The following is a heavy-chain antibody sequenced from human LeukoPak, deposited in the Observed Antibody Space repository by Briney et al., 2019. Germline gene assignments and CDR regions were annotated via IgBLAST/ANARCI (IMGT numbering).Heavy chain of an antibody. D-gene: IGHD1-26*01. J-gene: IGHJ4*02. CDR1: GYTLTELS. V-gene: IGHV1-24*01. Sequence: GASVKVSCKVSGYTLTELSMHWVRQAPGKGLEWMGGFDPEDGETIYAQKFQGRVTMTEDTSTDTAYMELSSLRSEDTAVYYCATVRYDSGSDQSFDYWGQGTLVTVSS. CDR2: FDPEDGET. CDR3: ATVRYDSGSDQSFDY.